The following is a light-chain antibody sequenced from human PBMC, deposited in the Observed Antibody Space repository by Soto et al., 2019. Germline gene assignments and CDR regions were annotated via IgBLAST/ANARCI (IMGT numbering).Light chain of an antibody. CDR3: LQYGSSPWT. J-gene: IGKJ1*01. V-gene: IGKV3-20*01. Sequence: EIVLTQSPGTLSLSPGERATLSCRASQSVSSNYFAWYQQKPGQAPRLLMYGVSSRATGIPDRFSGSGSGTDFTLTISRLEPEDFAVYYCLQYGSSPWTFGQGTKVEIK. CDR1: QSVSSNY. CDR2: GVS.